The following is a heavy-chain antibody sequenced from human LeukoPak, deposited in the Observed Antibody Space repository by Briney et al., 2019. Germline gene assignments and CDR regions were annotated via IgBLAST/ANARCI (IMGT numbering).Heavy chain of an antibody. Sequence: GGSLRLSCAASGFTFSSYSMNWVRQAPGKGLEWVSSISSSSGYIYYADSVKGRFTISRDNAKDSLYLQMNSLRAEDTAVYYCARDTPLEWSTPFYYGMDVWGQGTTVTVSS. CDR3: ARDTPLEWSTPFYYGMDV. CDR1: GFTFSSYS. CDR2: ISSSSGYI. D-gene: IGHD3-3*01. V-gene: IGHV3-21*01. J-gene: IGHJ6*02.